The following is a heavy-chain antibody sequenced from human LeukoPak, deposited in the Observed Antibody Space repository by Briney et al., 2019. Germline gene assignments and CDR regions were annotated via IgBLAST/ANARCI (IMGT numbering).Heavy chain of an antibody. Sequence: PGGSLRLSCAATGFAFSNYAMSWVRQAPGKGLEWVSGISGSGGSTYYADSVKGRFTISRDNSKNTLYLQMNSLRAEDTAVYYCAKDRWNTDMAHFDYWGQGTLVTVSS. V-gene: IGHV3-23*01. J-gene: IGHJ4*02. CDR1: GFAFSNYA. CDR2: ISGSGGST. D-gene: IGHD5-18*01. CDR3: AKDRWNTDMAHFDY.